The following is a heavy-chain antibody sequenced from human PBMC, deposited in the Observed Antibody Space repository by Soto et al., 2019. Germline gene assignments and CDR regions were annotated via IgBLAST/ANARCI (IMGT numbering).Heavy chain of an antibody. CDR2: IYYSGST. Sequence: PWETLSLTCTVSGGSISSSSYYWGWIRQPPGKGLEWIGSIYYSGSTYYNPSLKSRVTISVDTSKNQFSLKLSSVTAADTAVYYCARPGLIAAAIDYWGQGTLVTVSS. D-gene: IGHD6-13*01. CDR1: GGSISSSSYY. CDR3: ARPGLIAAAIDY. V-gene: IGHV4-39*01. J-gene: IGHJ4*02.